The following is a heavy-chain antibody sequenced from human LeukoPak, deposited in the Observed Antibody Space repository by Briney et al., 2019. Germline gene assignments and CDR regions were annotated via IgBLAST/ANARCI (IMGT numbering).Heavy chain of an antibody. V-gene: IGHV1-18*01. CDR3: ARVTMVRGFRGKIFDF. CDR2: ISAYNGNT. D-gene: IGHD3-10*01. CDR1: GYYFTSYG. J-gene: IGHJ4*02. Sequence: GASVKVSCKASGYYFTSYGITWVRQAPGQGLEWMGWISAYNGNTNYAQKLQGRVIMTTDTSTTTAYMELRSLRSDDTAIYYCARVTMVRGFRGKIFDFWGQGTLVTVSS.